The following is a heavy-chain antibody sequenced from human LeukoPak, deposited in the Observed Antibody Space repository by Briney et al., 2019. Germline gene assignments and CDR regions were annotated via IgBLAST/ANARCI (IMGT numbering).Heavy chain of an antibody. Sequence: GGSLRLSCAASGFTFSTYVMNWVRQAPGKGLEWVSTISGGGGSTYYADSVKGRFTISRDNSKNTLYLQMNSLRAEDTAVYYYAKIYGSGSYYYFDYWGQGTLVTVSS. D-gene: IGHD3-10*01. CDR2: ISGGGGST. CDR3: AKIYGSGSYYYFDY. CDR1: GFTFSTYV. J-gene: IGHJ4*02. V-gene: IGHV3-23*01.